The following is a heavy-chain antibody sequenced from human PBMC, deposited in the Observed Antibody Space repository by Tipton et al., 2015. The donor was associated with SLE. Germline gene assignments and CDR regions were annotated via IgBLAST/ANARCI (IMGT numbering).Heavy chain of an antibody. CDR1: GGSFSGYY. J-gene: IGHJ5*01. D-gene: IGHD4-11*01. CDR2: INHSGSI. CDR3: ARCDYSNWDDS. Sequence: TLSLTCAVYGGSFSGYYWSWIRQPPGKGLEWIGEINHSGSINYNPSLKSRVTISLDTSEKQFSLSLNSVTAADTAVYFCARCDYSNWDDSWGQGTLVSVSS. V-gene: IGHV4-34*01.